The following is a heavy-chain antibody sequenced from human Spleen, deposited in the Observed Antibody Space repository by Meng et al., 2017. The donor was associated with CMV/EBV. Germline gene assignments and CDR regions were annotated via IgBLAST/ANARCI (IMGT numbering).Heavy chain of an antibody. J-gene: IGHJ6*02. CDR3: AKETTDVDSGMDV. CDR2: MRYDGSVE. V-gene: IGHV3-30*02. D-gene: IGHD4-17*01. CDR1: GFTLNNYG. Sequence: LKISCVTSGFTLNNYGMHWVRQAPGKGLEWVAFMRYDGSVEYYADSVKGRFIMSREYSRNIVYLHMNTLRPEDTAVYYCAKETTDVDSGMDVWGQGTTVTVSS.